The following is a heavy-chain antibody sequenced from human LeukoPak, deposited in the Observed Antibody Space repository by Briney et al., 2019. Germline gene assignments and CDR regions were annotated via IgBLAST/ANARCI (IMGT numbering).Heavy chain of an antibody. V-gene: IGHV3-15*01. CDR1: EFTFSNAW. CDR2: IKNKADGGTT. D-gene: IGHD3-10*01. Sequence: GGSLRLSCAASEFTFSNAWMSWVRQAPGKGLEWVGRIKNKADGGTTDYAAPVKGRFTISRDDSKNTLYLQMNSLKTEDTALYYCTAYYYGSGSNYNDYWGQGTLVTVSS. CDR3: TAYYYGSGSNYNDY. J-gene: IGHJ4*02.